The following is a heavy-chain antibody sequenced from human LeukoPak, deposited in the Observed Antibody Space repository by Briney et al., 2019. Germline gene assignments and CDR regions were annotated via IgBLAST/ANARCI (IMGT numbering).Heavy chain of an antibody. CDR3: ATPRLRWTPTPFDY. CDR2: IRYDGSNK. D-gene: IGHD4-23*01. Sequence: GGSLRLSCAASGFTFSSYGMHWVRQAPGKGLRWVAFIRYDGSNKYYADSVKGRFTISRDNSKNTLYLQMNSLRAEDTAVYYCATPRLRWTPTPFDYWGQGTLVTVSS. CDR1: GFTFSSYG. V-gene: IGHV3-30*02. J-gene: IGHJ4*02.